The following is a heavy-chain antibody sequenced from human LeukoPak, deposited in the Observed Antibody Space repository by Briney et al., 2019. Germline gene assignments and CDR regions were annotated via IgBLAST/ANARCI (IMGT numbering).Heavy chain of an antibody. Sequence: GGSLRLSCAASGFTFSSYAMSWVRQAPGKGLEWVSAISGSGGSTYYSDSVKGRFTISRDNSKNTLYLQMNSLRAEDTAVYYCAKDESSGYYYCDHWGQGTLVTVSS. CDR2: ISGSGGST. CDR3: AKDESSGYYYCDH. CDR1: GFTFSSYA. J-gene: IGHJ4*02. V-gene: IGHV3-23*01. D-gene: IGHD3-22*01.